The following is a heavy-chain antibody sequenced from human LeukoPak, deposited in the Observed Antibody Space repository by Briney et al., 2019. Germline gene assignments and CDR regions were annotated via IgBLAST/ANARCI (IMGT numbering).Heavy chain of an antibody. CDR1: GGSISSYY. CDR2: IYYSGST. V-gene: IGHV4-59*01. Sequence: PSETLSLTCTVSGGSISSYYWSWIRQPPGKGLEWIGYIYYSGSTNYNPSLKSRVTISVDTSKNQFSLKLSSVTAADTAVYYCARAPGTYYYYYMDVWGKGTTVTVSS. CDR3: ARAPGTYYYYYMDV. J-gene: IGHJ6*03. D-gene: IGHD1-1*01.